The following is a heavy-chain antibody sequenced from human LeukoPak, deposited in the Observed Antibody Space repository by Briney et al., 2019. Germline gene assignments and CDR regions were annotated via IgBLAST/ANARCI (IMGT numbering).Heavy chain of an antibody. CDR2: IYYSGST. CDR1: GYSISSGYY. D-gene: IGHD2-15*01. J-gene: IGHJ4*02. Sequence: SETLSLTCTVSGYSISSGYYWSWIRQPPGKGLEWIGYIYYSGSTNYNPSLKSRVTISVDTSKNQFSLKLSSVTAADTAVYYCARISFYSVDYWGQGTLVTVSS. V-gene: IGHV4-61*01. CDR3: ARISFYSVDY.